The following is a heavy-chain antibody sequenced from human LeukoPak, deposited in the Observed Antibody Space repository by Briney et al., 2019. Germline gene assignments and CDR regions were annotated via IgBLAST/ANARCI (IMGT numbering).Heavy chain of an antibody. J-gene: IGHJ4*02. CDR1: GGSISSGDYY. CDR3: ARQAPRRFLEWLSGVY. V-gene: IGHV4-39*01. Sequence: SETLSLTCTVSGGSISSGDYYWSWICQPPGKGLEWIGSIYYSGSTYYNPSLKSRVTISVDTSKNQFSLKLSSVTAADTAVYYCARQAPRRFLEWLSGVYWGQGTLVTVSS. CDR2: IYYSGST. D-gene: IGHD3-3*01.